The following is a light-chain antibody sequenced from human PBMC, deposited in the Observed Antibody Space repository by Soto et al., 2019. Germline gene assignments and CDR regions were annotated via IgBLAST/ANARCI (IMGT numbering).Light chain of an antibody. V-gene: IGKV3-11*01. CDR1: QSVSSY. CDR2: DAS. CDR3: QQRSTWPSWT. J-gene: IGKJ1*01. Sequence: EIVLTQSPATLSLSPGERATLSCRASQSVSSYLAWYQQKPGQAPRLLIYDASNRATVIPARFSGSGSGTDFTITISSLEPEDFAVYYCQQRSTWPSWTFGQGTQVEIK.